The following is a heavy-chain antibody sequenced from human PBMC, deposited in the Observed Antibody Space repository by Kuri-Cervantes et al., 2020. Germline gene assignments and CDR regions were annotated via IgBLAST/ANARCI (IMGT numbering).Heavy chain of an antibody. J-gene: IGHJ3*02. D-gene: IGHD1-26*01. CDR3: VRGGTRRIVGTTRAFDI. V-gene: IGHV4-38-2*01. CDR2: IYHSGST. Sequence: SETLSLTCAVSGYSISSGYYWGWVRQPPGKGLEWIGSIYHSGSTHYNPSFKGRVTISVDTSKNQFSLKLSSVTAADTAVYYCVRGGTRRIVGTTRAFDIWGQGTMVTVSS. CDR1: GYSISSGYY.